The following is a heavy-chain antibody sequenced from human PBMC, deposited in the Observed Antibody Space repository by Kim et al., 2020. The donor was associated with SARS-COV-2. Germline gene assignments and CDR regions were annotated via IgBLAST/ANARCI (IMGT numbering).Heavy chain of an antibody. V-gene: IGHV3-23*01. D-gene: IGHD4-17*01. J-gene: IGHJ4*02. Sequence: CYADSVKGRFTISRDTTKNTLYLQMNGLRAEDTAVYYCAKGRGVTSPDYWGQGTLVTVSS. CDR3: AKGRGVTSPDY.